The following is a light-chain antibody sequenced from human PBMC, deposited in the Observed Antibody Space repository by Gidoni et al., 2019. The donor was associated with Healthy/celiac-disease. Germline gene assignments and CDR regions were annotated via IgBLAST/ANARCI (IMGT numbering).Light chain of an antibody. CDR1: QSVSSY. CDR3: QQRSNWLYT. CDR2: DAS. J-gene: IGKJ2*01. V-gene: IGKV3-11*01. Sequence: EIVLTQSPATLSLSPGESATLSCRASQSVSSYLAWYQQRPGQAPRLHIYDASNRATGIPARFSGSGSGTDFTLTISSLEPEDLAVYYCQQRSNWLYTFGQGTKLEIK.